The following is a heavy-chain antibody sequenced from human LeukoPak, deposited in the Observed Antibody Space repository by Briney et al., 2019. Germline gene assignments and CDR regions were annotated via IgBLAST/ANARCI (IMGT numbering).Heavy chain of an antibody. CDR2: ISYDGSNK. CDR3: AKVFSKSSSWYSVHY. Sequence: GGSLRLSCAASGFTFSSYGMHWVRQAPGKGLEWVAVISYDGSNKYYADSVKGRFTTSRDNSKNTLYLQMNSLRAEDTAVYYCAKVFSKSSSWYSVHYWGQGTLVTVSS. D-gene: IGHD6-13*01. CDR1: GFTFSSYG. J-gene: IGHJ4*02. V-gene: IGHV3-30*18.